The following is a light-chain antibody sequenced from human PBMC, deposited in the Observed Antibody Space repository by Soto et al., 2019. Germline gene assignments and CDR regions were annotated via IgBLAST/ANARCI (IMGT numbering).Light chain of an antibody. CDR1: QDIRNF. CDR3: QKYSIVPV. Sequence: DIQMTQSPTSLSASVGDRVTITCRASQDIRNFVAWYQQKPGQAPKLLIYAASTLQSGVPPRFSGSVSGTDFTLTINSLQPEDFATYSCQKYSIVPVFGPGTKVQIK. V-gene: IGKV1-27*01. CDR2: AAS. J-gene: IGKJ3*01.